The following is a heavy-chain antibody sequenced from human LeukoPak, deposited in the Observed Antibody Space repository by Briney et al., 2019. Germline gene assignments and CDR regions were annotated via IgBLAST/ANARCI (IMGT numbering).Heavy chain of an antibody. CDR1: GGTFSSYA. Sequence: ASVKVSCKASGGTFSSYAISWVRQAPGQGLEWMGGIIPIFGTANYAQKFQGRVTITADESTSTAYMELSSLRSEDTAVYYCARDNFEKREKGQYGTFDYWGQGTLVTVSS. CDR2: IIPIFGTA. D-gene: IGHD1-14*01. V-gene: IGHV1-69*13. CDR3: ARDNFEKREKGQYGTFDY. J-gene: IGHJ4*02.